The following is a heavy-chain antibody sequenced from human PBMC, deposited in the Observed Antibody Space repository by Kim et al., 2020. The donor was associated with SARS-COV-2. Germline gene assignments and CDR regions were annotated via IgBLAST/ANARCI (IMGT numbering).Heavy chain of an antibody. CDR2: ISGSGGST. J-gene: IGHJ4*02. CDR3: AKLGEPRPLAMVLRTYFDY. Sequence: GGSLRLSCAASGFTFSSYAMSWVRQAPGKGLEWVSAISGSGGSTYYADSVKGRFTISRDNSKNTLYLQMNSLRAEDTAVYYCAKLGEPRPLAMVLRTYFDYWGQGTLVTVSS. CDR1: GFTFSSYA. V-gene: IGHV3-23*01. D-gene: IGHD3-10*01.